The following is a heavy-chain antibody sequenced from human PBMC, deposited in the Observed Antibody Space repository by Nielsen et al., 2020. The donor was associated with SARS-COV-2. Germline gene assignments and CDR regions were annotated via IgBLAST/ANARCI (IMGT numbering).Heavy chain of an antibody. CDR1: GYTFTSYA. CDR2: INAGNGNT. CDR3: ARASYSSSWYGAHFQH. V-gene: IGHV1-3*01. Sequence: ASVKVSCKASGYTFTSYAMHWVRQAPGQRLEWMGWINAGNGNTKYSQKFQGRVTITRDTSASTAYMELSSLRSEDTAVYYCARASYSSSWYGAHFQHWGQGTLVTVSS. D-gene: IGHD6-13*01. J-gene: IGHJ1*01.